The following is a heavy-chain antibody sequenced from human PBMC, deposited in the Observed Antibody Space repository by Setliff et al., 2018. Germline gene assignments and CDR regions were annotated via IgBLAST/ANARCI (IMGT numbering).Heavy chain of an antibody. D-gene: IGHD1-26*01. CDR3: AKGGGRYHSAS. V-gene: IGHV4-4*02. CDR2: IYHRGST. J-gene: IGHJ4*02. CDR1: GGSISSSNW. Sequence: PSETLSLTCTVSGGSISSSNWWTWVRQPPGKGLEWIGEIYHRGSTTYNPSLKSRVTISVDTSKDQFSLKVISMTAADTAVYYCAKGGGRYHSASWGQGTLVTVSS.